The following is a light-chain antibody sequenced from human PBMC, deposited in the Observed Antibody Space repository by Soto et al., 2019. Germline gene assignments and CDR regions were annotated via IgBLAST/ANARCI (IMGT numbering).Light chain of an antibody. CDR3: QQYGSSPFT. CDR1: QSFSSSY. V-gene: IGKV3-20*01. J-gene: IGKJ3*01. CDR2: GAS. Sequence: EIVLTQSPGTLSLSPVERATLSCRASQSFSSSYLAWYQQKPGQAPRLLIYGASSRATGIPDRFSGSGSGTDFTLTISRLEPEDFAVYYCQQYGSSPFTFGPGTKVDI.